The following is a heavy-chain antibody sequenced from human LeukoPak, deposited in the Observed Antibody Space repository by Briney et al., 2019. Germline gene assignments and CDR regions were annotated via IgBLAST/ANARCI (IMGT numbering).Heavy chain of an antibody. CDR3: ARGKGALYYDYVWGSYRYTAPSTFDY. Sequence: ASETLSLTCSVSNGSVRSGSYYWSWIRQSPGKGLEWIGYIHYRGSTNYNPSLNSRVTISVDTSKNQFSLKLSSVTAADTAVYYCARGKGALYYDYVWGSYRYTAPSTFDYWGQGTLVTVSS. V-gene: IGHV4-61*01. CDR1: NGSVRSGSYY. CDR2: IHYRGST. J-gene: IGHJ4*02. D-gene: IGHD3-16*02.